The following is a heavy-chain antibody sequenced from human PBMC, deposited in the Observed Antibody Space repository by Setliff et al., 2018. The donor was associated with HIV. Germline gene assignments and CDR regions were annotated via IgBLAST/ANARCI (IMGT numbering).Heavy chain of an antibody. Sequence: GGSLRLSCAGSGLNFNNYWMHWVRQAPGKGLVWVSHIKSDGSVIQYADSVKGRFTISRDNSNNTLYLQMNSLRAEDTAVYYCAKSGYCGSSTCRNYFYYMDVWGKGTTVTVSS. J-gene: IGHJ6*03. CDR1: GLNFNNYW. D-gene: IGHD2-2*01. CDR2: IKSDGSVI. CDR3: AKSGYCGSSTCRNYFYYMDV. V-gene: IGHV3-74*01.